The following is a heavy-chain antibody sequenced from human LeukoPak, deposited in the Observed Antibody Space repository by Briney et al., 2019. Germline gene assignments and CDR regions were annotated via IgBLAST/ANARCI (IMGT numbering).Heavy chain of an antibody. V-gene: IGHV4-59*01. J-gene: IGHJ3*02. CDR3: SRRSRAAAAGAFDI. D-gene: IGHD6-13*01. Sequence: SETLSLTCTVSGDSISPYYWGWIRQPPGKGLEWIGYLHYSGSTNYNPSLKSRVTISVDTSKNQFSLKLSSVTAADTAVYYCSRRSRAAAAGAFDIWGQGTRVSVSS. CDR2: LHYSGST. CDR1: GDSISPYY.